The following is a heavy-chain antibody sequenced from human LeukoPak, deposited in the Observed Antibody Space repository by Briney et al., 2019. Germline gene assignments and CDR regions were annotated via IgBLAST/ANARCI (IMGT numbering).Heavy chain of an antibody. J-gene: IGHJ4*02. CDR2: IIPIFGSG. CDR1: GGIFANYA. D-gene: IGHD3-3*01. Sequence: ASVKVSCKASGGIFANYAISWVRKAPGQGLEWMGGIIPIFGSGHSAQKFQGRLTITADESTRTTYMELSSLRSEDTAVYYCAKGHDDFRQFDFWGQGTLVIASS. CDR3: AKGHDDFRQFDF. V-gene: IGHV1-69*01.